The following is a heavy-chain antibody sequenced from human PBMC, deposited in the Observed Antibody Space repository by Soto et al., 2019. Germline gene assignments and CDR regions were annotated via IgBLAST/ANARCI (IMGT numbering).Heavy chain of an antibody. J-gene: IGHJ4*02. V-gene: IGHV3-33*01. D-gene: IGHD5-18*01. CDR1: GFTFSSYG. CDR3: ARDLEDTAMVTFSGY. Sequence: QPGGSLRLSCAASGFTFSSYGMHWVRQAPGKGLEWVAVIWYDGSNKYYADSVKGRFTISRDNSKNTLYLQMNSLRAEDTAVYYCARDLEDTAMVTFSGYWGKGTLVTVSS. CDR2: IWYDGSNK.